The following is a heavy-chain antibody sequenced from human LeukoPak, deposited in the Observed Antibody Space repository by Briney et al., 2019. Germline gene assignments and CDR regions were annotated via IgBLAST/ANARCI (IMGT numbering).Heavy chain of an antibody. V-gene: IGHV3-30*03. Sequence: PGGSLRLSCAASGFTFSSYGMHWVRQAPGKGLKWVAVISYDGSNKYYADSVKGRFTISRDNSKNTLYLQMNSLRAEDTAVYYCARSPHGGNVFFDFWGQGTLVTVSS. CDR3: ARSPHGGNVFFDF. CDR1: GFTFSSYG. D-gene: IGHD4-23*01. J-gene: IGHJ4*02. CDR2: ISYDGSNK.